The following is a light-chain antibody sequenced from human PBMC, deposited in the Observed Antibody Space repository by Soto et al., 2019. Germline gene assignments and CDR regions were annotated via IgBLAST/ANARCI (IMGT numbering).Light chain of an antibody. CDR2: DDN. CDR3: GTWDRSLSAVV. V-gene: IGLV1-51*01. CDR1: NSNIETNY. J-gene: IGLJ7*01. Sequence: QSVLTQPPSVSAAPGQTVTISCSGSNSNIETNYVSWYQHLPGTAPKLLIYDDNKRSSGIPDRFSGSKSGTSATLGITGLQTGDEATYYCGTWDRSLSAVVFGGGTQLTVL.